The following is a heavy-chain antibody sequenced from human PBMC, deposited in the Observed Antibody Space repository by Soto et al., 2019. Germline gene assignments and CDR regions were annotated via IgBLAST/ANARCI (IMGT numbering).Heavy chain of an antibody. V-gene: IGHV3-30-3*01. CDR2: ISYDGSNK. CDR1: GFTFSSYA. CDR3: ARDPRRDGYNYADY. Sequence: PGGSLRLSCAASGFTFSSYAMHWVRQAPGKGLEWVAVISYDGSNKYYADSVKGRFTISRDNSKNTLYLQMNSLRAEDTAVYYCARDPRRDGYNYADYWGQGTLVTVSS. D-gene: IGHD5-12*01. J-gene: IGHJ4*02.